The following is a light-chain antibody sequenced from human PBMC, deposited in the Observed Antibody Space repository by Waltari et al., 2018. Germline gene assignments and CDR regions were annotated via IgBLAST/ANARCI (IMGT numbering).Light chain of an antibody. CDR2: EVS. J-gene: IGLJ2*01. CDR3: SSYTSSSTLGV. Sequence: QSALTQPASVSGSPGQSITISCPGTRRDLGGFHYVSWYQPPPGKPPKLMIYEVSNRPSGVSNRFSGSKSGNTASLTISGLQAEDEADYYCSSYTSSSTLGVFGGGTKLTVL. V-gene: IGLV2-14*01. CDR1: RRDLGGFHY.